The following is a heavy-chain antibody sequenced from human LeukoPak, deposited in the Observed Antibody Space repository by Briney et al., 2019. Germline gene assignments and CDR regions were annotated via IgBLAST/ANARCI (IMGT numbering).Heavy chain of an antibody. CDR2: ISAYNGNT. CDR3: ARPTDGWFGEFVNNWFDP. J-gene: IGHJ5*02. V-gene: IGHV1-18*01. CDR1: GYTFTSYG. D-gene: IGHD3-10*01. Sequence: ASVKVSCKASGYTFTSYGISWVRQAPGQGLEWMGWISAYNGNTNYAQKLQGRVTMTTDTSASTAYMELRSLRSDDTAVYYCARPTDGWFGEFVNNWFDPWGQGTLVTVSS.